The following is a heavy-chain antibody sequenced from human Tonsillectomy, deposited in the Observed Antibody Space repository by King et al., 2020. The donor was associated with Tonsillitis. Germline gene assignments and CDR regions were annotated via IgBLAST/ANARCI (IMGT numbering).Heavy chain of an antibody. J-gene: IGHJ6*02. D-gene: IGHD2-21*01. CDR2: LSYDGSNK. CDR1: GFTFSTYG. V-gene: IGHV3-30*18. CDR3: GNELVFDTDAYYGMDV. Sequence: VQLVESGGGVVQPGRSLRLSCAASGFTFSTYGMHWVRQAPGKGLEWVAILSYDGSNKYYADSVKGRFTISRDNSKNTLYLQMNSLGAEDTAVYYCGNELVFDTDAYYGMDVWGQGTTVTVSS.